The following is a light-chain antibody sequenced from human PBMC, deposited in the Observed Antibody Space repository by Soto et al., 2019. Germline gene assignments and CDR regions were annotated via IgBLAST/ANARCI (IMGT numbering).Light chain of an antibody. Sequence: QSALTQPASVSGSPGQSITISCTGTNSDVGSYNLVSWYQQQPGKAPKLIIYEVNKRPSGISNRFSGSKSANTASLTISGLQAEYEADYYCCSYAGSYTQVFGGGTKLTVL. CDR2: EVN. CDR1: NSDVGSYNL. V-gene: IGLV2-23*02. J-gene: IGLJ3*02. CDR3: CSYAGSYTQV.